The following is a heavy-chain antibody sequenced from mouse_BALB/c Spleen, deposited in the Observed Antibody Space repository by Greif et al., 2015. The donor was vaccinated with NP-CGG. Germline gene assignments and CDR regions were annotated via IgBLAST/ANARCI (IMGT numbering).Heavy chain of an antibody. Sequence: VKLMESGPGLVAPSQSLSFTCTVSGFSLTSYGVHWVRQPPGKGLEWLGVIWAGGSTKYNSALMSRLSISKDNSKSQVFLKMNSLQTDDTAMYYCAREDGNYVGAMDYWGQGTSVTVSS. D-gene: IGHD2-1*01. CDR3: AREDGNYVGAMDY. J-gene: IGHJ4*01. CDR1: GFSLTSYG. V-gene: IGHV2-9*02. CDR2: IWAGGST.